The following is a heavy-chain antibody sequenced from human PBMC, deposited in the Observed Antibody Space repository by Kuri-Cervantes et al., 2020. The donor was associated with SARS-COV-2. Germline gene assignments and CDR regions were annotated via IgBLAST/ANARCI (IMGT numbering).Heavy chain of an antibody. CDR1: GFTFSNAW. V-gene: IGHV3-15*01. D-gene: IGHD3-3*01. J-gene: IGHJ4*02. Sequence: ETLSLTCAASGFTFSNAWMSWVRQAPGKGLEWVGRIKSKTDGGTTDHAAPVKGRFTISRDDSKNTLYLQMNSLKTEDTAVYYCTTDLKPWRADYWGQGTLVTVSS. CDR3: TTDLKPWRADY. CDR2: IKSKTDGGTT.